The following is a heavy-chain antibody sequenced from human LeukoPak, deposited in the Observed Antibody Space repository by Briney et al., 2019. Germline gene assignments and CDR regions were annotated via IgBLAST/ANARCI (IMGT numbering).Heavy chain of an antibody. Sequence: SETLSLTCAVSGYSVSNGYYWVWIRQPQGRGLVWIGSLYHSDSAYYNTSLRSRVSMSVDTSKNQFSLTLSFVTAADTAVYYCARQHDSYYYYYIDVWGSGTTVTVSS. J-gene: IGHJ6*03. CDR3: ARQHDSYYYYYIDV. CDR1: GYSVSNGYY. V-gene: IGHV4-38-2*01. CDR2: LYHSDSA.